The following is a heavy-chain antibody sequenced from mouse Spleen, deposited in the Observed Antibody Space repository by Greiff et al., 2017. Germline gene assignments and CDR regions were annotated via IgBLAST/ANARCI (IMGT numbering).Heavy chain of an antibody. D-gene: IGHD2-2*01. CDR2: INPNNGGT. J-gene: IGHJ1*01. CDR1: GYTFTDYN. V-gene: IGHV1-18*01. CDR3: ARRGYDGWYFDV. Sequence: EVQLQQSGPELVKPGASVKIPCKASGYTFTDYNMDWVKQSHGKSLEWIGDINPNNGGTIYNQKFKGKATLTVDKSSSTAYMELRSLTSEDTAVYYCARRGYDGWYFDVWGAGTTVTVSS.